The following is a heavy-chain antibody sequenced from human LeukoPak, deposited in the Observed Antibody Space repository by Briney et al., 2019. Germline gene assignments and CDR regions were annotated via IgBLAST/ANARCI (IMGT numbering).Heavy chain of an antibody. CDR2: IKPDGSGK. V-gene: IGHV3-7*03. D-gene: IGHD3-22*01. CDR3: ARDSLDYDSSGAYDY. J-gene: IGHJ4*02. Sequence: PGGSLRLSCAASRFTFSNYWMTWVRQGPGKGLEWVANIKPDGSGKNYVDSVKGRFTISRDNAKNTLYLQMNSLRAEDTAVYYCARDSLDYDSSGAYDYWGQGTLVTVSS. CDR1: RFTFSNYW.